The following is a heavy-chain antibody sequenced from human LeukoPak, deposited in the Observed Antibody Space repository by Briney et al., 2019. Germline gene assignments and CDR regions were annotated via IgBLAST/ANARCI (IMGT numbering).Heavy chain of an antibody. CDR2: ISGSSGST. CDR3: AKSRPMAYYFDS. D-gene: IGHD5-24*01. J-gene: IGHJ4*02. V-gene: IGHV3-23*01. Sequence: GGSLGLSCAASGFTFSSYAMRWVRQAPGKGLEWVSDISGSSGSTYYADSVKGRFTLSRDNSRNTFYLQINSQRAEDTAVFYCAKSRPMAYYFDSWGEGTLVTVSS. CDR1: GFTFSSYA.